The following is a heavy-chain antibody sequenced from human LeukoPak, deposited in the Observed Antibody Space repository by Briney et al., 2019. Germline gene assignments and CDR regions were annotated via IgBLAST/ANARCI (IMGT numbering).Heavy chain of an antibody. J-gene: IGHJ6*02. V-gene: IGHV4-59*01. CDR1: GGSISNYY. CDR3: ARDKRTYCSSNSCPDYYYGMDV. D-gene: IGHD2-2*01. Sequence: PSETLSLTCTVSGGSISNYYWSWIRQPPGKGLECIGYIYYTGSTNYNPSLKSRVTISVDTSNTQLSLKLSSVTAADTAVYYCARDKRTYCSSNSCPDYYYGMDVWGQGTTVTVSS. CDR2: IYYTGST.